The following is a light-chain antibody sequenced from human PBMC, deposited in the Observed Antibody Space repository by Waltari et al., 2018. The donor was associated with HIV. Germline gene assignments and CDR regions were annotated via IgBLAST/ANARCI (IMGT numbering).Light chain of an antibody. Sequence: DIVMTQSPDSLAVSLGERATINCKSSQSVLYSSNNKNYLAWYQQKPGQAPKLLIYWASTRESGVPDRFSGSGSGTDFTLTISSLQAEDVVVYYCQQYYSTPPYTFGQGTKLEIK. CDR1: QSVLYSSNNKNY. V-gene: IGKV4-1*01. J-gene: IGKJ2*01. CDR2: WAS. CDR3: QQYYSTPPYT.